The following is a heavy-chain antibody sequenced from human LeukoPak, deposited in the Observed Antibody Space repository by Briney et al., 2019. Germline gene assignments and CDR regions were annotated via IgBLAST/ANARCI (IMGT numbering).Heavy chain of an antibody. D-gene: IGHD3-9*01. Sequence: PSQTLSLTCTVSGGSISSGDYYWSWIRQPPGKGLEWIGNIYYSGSTYYNPSLKSRVTISVDTSKKQFSLKLSSVTAADTAVYYCARDHGTILRLYWYFDLWGRGTLVTVSS. CDR1: GGSISSGDYY. CDR3: ARDHGTILRLYWYFDL. V-gene: IGHV4-30-4*01. J-gene: IGHJ2*01. CDR2: IYYSGST.